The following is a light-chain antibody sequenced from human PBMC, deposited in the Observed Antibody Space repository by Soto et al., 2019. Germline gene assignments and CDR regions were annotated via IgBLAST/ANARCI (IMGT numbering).Light chain of an antibody. J-gene: IGKJ5*01. CDR3: QQYNNWPIT. CDR2: GAS. V-gene: IGKV3D-15*01. Sequence: EIVMTQSPATLSVSPGERATLSCRASQSVSNNLAWYQQKPGQAPRLLIYGASTRATGIPARFSGSGSGTEFTLTISSLQCEDFAVYYCQQYNNWPITFGQGTRLEIK. CDR1: QSVSNN.